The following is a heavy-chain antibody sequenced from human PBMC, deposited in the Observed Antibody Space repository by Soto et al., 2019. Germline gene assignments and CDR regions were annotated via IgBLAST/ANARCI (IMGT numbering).Heavy chain of an antibody. CDR1: GFTFSDYH. CDR3: ARELSGRFDP. CDR2: IIGSGTAM. V-gene: IGHV3-11*01. J-gene: IGHJ5*02. Sequence: QVQLVESGGGLVKPGGSVRLSCTASGFTFSDYHMEWIRQAPGKGLEWVSDIIGSGTAMYYADSVKGRFTISRDNAKNSLYLQMNSLRADDTAVYYCARELSGRFDPWGQGTLVTVSS.